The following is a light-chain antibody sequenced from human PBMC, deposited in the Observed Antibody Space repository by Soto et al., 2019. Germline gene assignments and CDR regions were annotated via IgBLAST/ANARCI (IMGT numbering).Light chain of an antibody. CDR2: DVS. Sequence: QSVLTQPRSMSGSPGQSVTISCTGTSSDVGGYNYVSWYQQNPGKAPKLMIYDVSKRPSGVPDRFSGSKSDNTASLTISGLQAEDEADYYCCSYAGTYTFVVFGGGTKLTVL. J-gene: IGLJ2*01. CDR1: SSDVGGYNY. V-gene: IGLV2-11*01. CDR3: CSYAGTYTFVV.